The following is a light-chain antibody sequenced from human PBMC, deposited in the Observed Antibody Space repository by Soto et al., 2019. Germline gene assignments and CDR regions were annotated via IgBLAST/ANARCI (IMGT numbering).Light chain of an antibody. V-gene: IGKV3-15*01. CDR3: QQYKNWPPIT. CDR2: GTS. CDR1: QSISSS. J-gene: IGKJ5*01. Sequence: EIVMKQSPDTLSVSQGERATLSCRASQSISSSLAWYQQKPGQAPRLLIYGTSTRATGIPDRFSGSGSGTEFALTISSLHSEDFAIYYCQQYKNWPPITFGQGTRLEIK.